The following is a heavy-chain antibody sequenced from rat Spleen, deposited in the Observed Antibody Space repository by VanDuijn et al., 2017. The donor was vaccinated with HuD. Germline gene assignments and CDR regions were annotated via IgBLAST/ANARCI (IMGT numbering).Heavy chain of an antibody. Sequence: QVQLKESGPGLVKPSLTLSLTCTVAGFSLTSYNVHWVRQPPGKGLEWMGVIWNTGGTRYNSALKSRLSISKDTSKSQVFLKMNSLQTEDTATYYCARTYGYTTYYYVMDAWGQGASVTVSS. CDR3: ARTYGYTTYYYVMDA. CDR1: GFSLTSYN. CDR2: IWNTGGT. V-gene: IGHV2-41*01. D-gene: IGHD1-9*01. J-gene: IGHJ4*01.